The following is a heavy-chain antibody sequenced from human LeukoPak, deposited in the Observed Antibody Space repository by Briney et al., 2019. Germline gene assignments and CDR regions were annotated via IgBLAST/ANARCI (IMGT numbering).Heavy chain of an antibody. Sequence: GGSLRLSCAASGFTFSSYWMHWVRQAPGKGLVWVSRINSDGSSTSYADSVKGRFTISRDNAKNTLYLQMNSLRAEDTAVYYCARDLGFWSGYYTEALKAFDIWGQGTMVTVSS. CDR3: ARDLGFWSGYYTEALKAFDI. V-gene: IGHV3-74*01. CDR2: INSDGSST. J-gene: IGHJ3*02. CDR1: GFTFSSYW. D-gene: IGHD3-3*01.